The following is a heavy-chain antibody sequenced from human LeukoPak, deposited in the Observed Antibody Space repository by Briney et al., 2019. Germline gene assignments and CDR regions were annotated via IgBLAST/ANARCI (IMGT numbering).Heavy chain of an antibody. J-gene: IGHJ4*02. V-gene: IGHV3-30*18. Sequence: AGGSLRLSCAASGFTFSSYGMHWVRQAPGKGLEWVAVIPYDGSNKYYADSVKGRFTISRDNSKNTLYLQMNSLRAEDTAVYYCAKAGDLVTGYSPPDYWGQGTLVTVSS. CDR2: IPYDGSNK. CDR1: GFTFSSYG. CDR3: AKAGDLVTGYSPPDY. D-gene: IGHD3-9*01.